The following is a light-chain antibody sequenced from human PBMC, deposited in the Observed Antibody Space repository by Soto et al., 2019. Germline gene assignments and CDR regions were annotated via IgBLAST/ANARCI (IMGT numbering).Light chain of an antibody. CDR1: QFINTR. CDR3: HQRQCWPRT. V-gene: IGKV3D-11*01. Sequence: TKSPTILSSGRGDPDTLYCRASQFINTRLSWYQHRPGQAPRLLIYQTSIRAAGSPARLSASGTATDFTLTISDVQPEDFAVYYCHQRQCWPRTFGQGAKLDIK. CDR2: QTS. J-gene: IGKJ1*01.